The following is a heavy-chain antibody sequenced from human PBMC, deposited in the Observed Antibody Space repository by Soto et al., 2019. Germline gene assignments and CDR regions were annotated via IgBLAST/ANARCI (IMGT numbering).Heavy chain of an antibody. Sequence: ASVKVSCKASRYTFGDSSMQWVRQAPEQGLEWMGWINLNSGDTNFAQKFQGRFTMTWDTSIKTAYMGLTRLIFDDTAVYYCARDPEDEDSGYYRPSHFDYWGQGTPVTVSS. CDR1: RYTFGDSS. J-gene: IGHJ4*02. CDR2: INLNSGDT. V-gene: IGHV1-2*02. CDR3: ARDPEDEDSGYYRPSHFDY. D-gene: IGHD3-22*01.